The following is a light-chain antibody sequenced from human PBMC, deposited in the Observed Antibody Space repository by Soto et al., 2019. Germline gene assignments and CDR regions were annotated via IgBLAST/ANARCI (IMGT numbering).Light chain of an antibody. Sequence: VLTQPASVSGSPGQPASISCKSSQSLLHITGETFLFWYLQKPGQSPQLLIYEVSTRVSGVPDRFSGSGSGTDFTLEISRVETDDVCIYYCMQSTQLPPTFGQGTRLEIK. CDR2: EVS. CDR3: MQSTQLPPT. J-gene: IGKJ5*01. CDR1: QSLLHITGETF. V-gene: IGKV2D-29*02.